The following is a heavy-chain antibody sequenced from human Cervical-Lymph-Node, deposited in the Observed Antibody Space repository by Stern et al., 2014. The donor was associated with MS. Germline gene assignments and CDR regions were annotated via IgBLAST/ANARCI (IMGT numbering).Heavy chain of an antibody. D-gene: IGHD6-6*01. J-gene: IGHJ6*02. CDR1: GFTFSSYA. Sequence: EQLVESGGGLVQPGGSLRLSCSASGFTFSSYAMHWVRQAPGKGLEYVSAISSNGGSTYYADSVKGRFTISRDNSKNTLYLQMSSLRAEDTAVYYCVKDHSSSSTQSLDYYYYGMDVWGQGTTVTVSS. CDR3: VKDHSSSSTQSLDYYYYGMDV. CDR2: ISSNGGST. V-gene: IGHV3-64D*06.